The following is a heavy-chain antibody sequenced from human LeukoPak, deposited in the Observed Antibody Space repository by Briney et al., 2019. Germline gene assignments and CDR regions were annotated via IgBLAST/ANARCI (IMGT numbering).Heavy chain of an antibody. CDR2: ISSSSSTI. CDR1: GFTFSDYY. Sequence: GGSLRLSCAASGFTFSDYYMNWVRQAPGKGLEWVSSISSSSSTIYYADSVKGRFTISRDNAKNSLYLQMNSLRAEDTAVYYCARDNYDFWSGYSINWFDPWGQGTLVTVSS. V-gene: IGHV3-69-1*01. D-gene: IGHD3-3*01. J-gene: IGHJ5*02. CDR3: ARDNYDFWSGYSINWFDP.